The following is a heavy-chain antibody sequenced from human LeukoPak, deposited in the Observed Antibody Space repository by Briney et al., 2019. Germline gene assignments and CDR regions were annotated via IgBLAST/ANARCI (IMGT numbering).Heavy chain of an antibody. CDR3: ARGGCTSCFYYYMDV. CDR1: GFTFSSYW. Sequence: GGSLRLSCVASGFTFSSYWMSWVRPAPGEGLEWVANIKQEGSEKYYVDSVKGRFTISRDNAKNSLYLQMNSLRAEDTAVYYCARGGCTSCFYYYMDVWGKGTTVTVSS. V-gene: IGHV3-7*01. D-gene: IGHD2-2*01. CDR2: IKQEGSEK. J-gene: IGHJ6*03.